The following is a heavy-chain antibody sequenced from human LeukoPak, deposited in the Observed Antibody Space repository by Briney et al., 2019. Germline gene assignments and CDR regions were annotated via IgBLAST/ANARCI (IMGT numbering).Heavy chain of an antibody. CDR1: GFTFSSYA. D-gene: IGHD3-3*01. CDR2: ITGSGDGT. J-gene: IGHJ4*02. Sequence: GGSPRLSCAASGFTFSSYAMSWVRQAPEKGLEWVSSITGSGDGTYYADSVKGRFTISRDSSKNTLFLQMSSLRAEDTAVYYRAANPHRNEWIVGDYWGQGTLVSVSS. CDR3: AANPHRNEWIVGDY. V-gene: IGHV3-23*01.